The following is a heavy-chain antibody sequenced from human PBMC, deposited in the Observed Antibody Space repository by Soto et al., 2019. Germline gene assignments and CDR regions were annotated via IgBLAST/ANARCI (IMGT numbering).Heavy chain of an antibody. CDR2: INAGNGNT. CDR3: ARDSVKQLVRNYYYGMDV. J-gene: IGHJ6*02. D-gene: IGHD6-6*01. Sequence: ASVKVSCKASGYTFTCYAMHWVRQAPGQRLEWMGWINAGNGNTKYSQKFQGRVTITRDTSASTAYMELSSLRSEDTAVYYCARDSVKQLVRNYYYGMDVWGQGTTVTVSS. CDR1: GYTFTCYA. V-gene: IGHV1-3*01.